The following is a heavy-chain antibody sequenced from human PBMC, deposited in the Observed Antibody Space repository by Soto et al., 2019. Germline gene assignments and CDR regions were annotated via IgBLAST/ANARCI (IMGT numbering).Heavy chain of an antibody. J-gene: IGHJ1*01. CDR2: ISAYNGNT. CDR1: GYTCTSYG. V-gene: IGHV1-18*01. Sequence: ASVKVSCKASGYTCTSYGISWGRQAPGQGLEWMGWISAYNGNTNYAQKLQGRVTMTTDTSTSTAYMELRSLRSADTAVYYCAIAMWELLDPPREYFQHWGQGTLVTVSS. D-gene: IGHD1-26*01. CDR3: AIAMWELLDPPREYFQH.